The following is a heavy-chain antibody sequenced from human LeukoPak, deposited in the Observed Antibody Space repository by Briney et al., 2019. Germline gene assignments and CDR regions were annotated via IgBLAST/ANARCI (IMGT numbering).Heavy chain of an antibody. CDR1: GFTFSSYE. D-gene: IGHD3-10*02. CDR3: AELGITMIGGV. J-gene: IGHJ6*04. CDR2: ISSSGSTI. Sequence: GGSLRLSCAASGFTFSSYEMNWVRQAPGKGLEWVSYISSSGSTIYYADSVKGRSTISRDNAKNSLYLQMNSLRAEDTAVYYCAELGITMIGGVWGKGTTVTISS. V-gene: IGHV3-48*03.